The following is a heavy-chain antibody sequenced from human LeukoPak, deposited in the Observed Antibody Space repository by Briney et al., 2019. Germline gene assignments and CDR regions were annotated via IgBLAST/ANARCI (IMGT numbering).Heavy chain of an antibody. CDR1: GGSISSYY. V-gene: IGHV4-4*07. D-gene: IGHD3-22*01. CDR2: IYTSGST. J-gene: IGHJ5*02. Sequence: SETLSLTCTVSGGSISSYYWSWIRQPAWKGLEWIGRIYTSGSTNYNPSLKSRVTMSVDTSKNQFSLKLSSVTAADTAVYYCARANYYDSSGYYSSYNWFDPWGQGTLVTVSS. CDR3: ARANYYDSSGYYSSYNWFDP.